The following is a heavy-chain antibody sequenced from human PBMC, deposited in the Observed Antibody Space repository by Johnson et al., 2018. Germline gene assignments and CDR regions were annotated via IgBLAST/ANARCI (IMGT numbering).Heavy chain of an antibody. Sequence: VQLLETGGGVVQPGRSLRLSCAASGFTFSSYGMHWVRQAPGKGLEWVALISYDGSNKYYTDSVKGRFTISRDNSKNTLYLQMNSLRGEDTAMYYCAKDSAPYGRKYYYYMDVWGKGATVTVSS. CDR1: GFTFSSYG. D-gene: IGHD3-10*01. CDR3: AKDSAPYGRKYYYYMDV. CDR2: ISYDGSNK. J-gene: IGHJ6*03. V-gene: IGHV3-30*18.